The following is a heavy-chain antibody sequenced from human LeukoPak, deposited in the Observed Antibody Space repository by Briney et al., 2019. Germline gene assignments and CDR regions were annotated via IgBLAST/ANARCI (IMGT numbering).Heavy chain of an antibody. J-gene: IGHJ4*02. CDR3: AREELHQENFDY. D-gene: IGHD1-26*01. CDR2: IYTSGST. CDR1: GGSISSGSYY. Sequence: PSQTLSLTCTVSGGSISSGSYYWSWIRQPAGKGLEWIGRIYTSGSTNYNPSLKSRVTISVDTSKNQFSLKLSSVTAADTAVYYCAREELHQENFDYWGQGTLVTVSS. V-gene: IGHV4-61*02.